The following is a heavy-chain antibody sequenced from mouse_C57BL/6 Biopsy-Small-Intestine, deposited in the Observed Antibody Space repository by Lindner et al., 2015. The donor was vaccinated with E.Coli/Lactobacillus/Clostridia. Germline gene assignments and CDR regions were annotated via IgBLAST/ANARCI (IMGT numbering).Heavy chain of an antibody. CDR1: GYTFTTYW. Sequence: VQLQESGAELAKPGASVKMSCKASGYTFTTYWMYWVKQRPGQGLEWIGYINPSSSYTEYNQKFKDKATLTADKSSSTAYMQLSSLTSEDSAVYYCARWDDGDYWGQGTTLTVSS. D-gene: IGHD4-1*01. CDR2: INPSSSYT. V-gene: IGHV1-7*01. CDR3: ARWDDGDY. J-gene: IGHJ2*01.